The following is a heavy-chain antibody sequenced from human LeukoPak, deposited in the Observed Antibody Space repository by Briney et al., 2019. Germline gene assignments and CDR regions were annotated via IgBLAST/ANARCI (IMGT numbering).Heavy chain of an antibody. CDR2: MNPNSGNT. CDR3: ASCRGVAGPFDY. CDR1: GYTFTSYD. Sequence: ASVKVSCKASGYTFTSYDINWVRQATGQGLEWMGWMNPNSGNTGYAQKFQGRVTMTRNTSISTAYMELSSLRSEDTAVYYCASCRGVAGPFDYWGQGTLVTVSS. J-gene: IGHJ4*02. D-gene: IGHD2-15*01. V-gene: IGHV1-8*01.